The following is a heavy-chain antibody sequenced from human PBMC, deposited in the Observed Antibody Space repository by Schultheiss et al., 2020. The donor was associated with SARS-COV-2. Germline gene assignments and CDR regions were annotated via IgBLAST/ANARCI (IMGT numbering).Heavy chain of an antibody. D-gene: IGHD3-3*01. CDR2: ISAYNGNT. V-gene: IGHV1-18*01. J-gene: IGHJ6*02. CDR1: GGTFSSYG. Sequence: ASVKVSCKASGGTFSSYGISWVRQAPGQGLEWMGWISAYNGNTNYAQKLQGRVTMTTDTSTSTAYMELRSLRSDDTAVYYCARDQAVGLRFLEWLSTTYYYYGMDVWGQGTTVTVSS. CDR3: ARDQAVGLRFLEWLSTTYYYYGMDV.